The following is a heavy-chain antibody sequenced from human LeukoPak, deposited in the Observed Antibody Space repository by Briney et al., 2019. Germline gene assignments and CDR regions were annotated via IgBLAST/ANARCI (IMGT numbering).Heavy chain of an antibody. CDR1: GGTFSNYA. CDR2: IIPVFGTA. Sequence: GSSVKVSCKASGGTFSNYAISWVRQAPGQGLEWMGGIIPVFGTANYAQKFQGRVTITADESTSTAYMELSRLKSEDTGVYYCARSSVDQMLWNCFEYWGQGTLVTVSS. J-gene: IGHJ4*02. CDR3: ARSSVDQMLWNCFEY. D-gene: IGHD2-2*01. V-gene: IGHV1-69*01.